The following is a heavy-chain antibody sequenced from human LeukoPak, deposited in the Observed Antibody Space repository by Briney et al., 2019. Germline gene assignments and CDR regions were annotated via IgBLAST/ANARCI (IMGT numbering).Heavy chain of an antibody. CDR2: TYYRSQWYY. CDR3: VRGNYNFDY. D-gene: IGHD5-24*01. CDR1: GESVSSTAAS. V-gene: IGHV6-1*01. Sequence: SQTLSLTCAISGESVSSTAASWNWIRQSPSRGLEWLGRTYYRSQWYYEYALSVKSRIIVAPDTSKNQFSLQLNSVTPEDTAVYYCVRGNYNFDYWGQGSLVTVSS. J-gene: IGHJ4*02.